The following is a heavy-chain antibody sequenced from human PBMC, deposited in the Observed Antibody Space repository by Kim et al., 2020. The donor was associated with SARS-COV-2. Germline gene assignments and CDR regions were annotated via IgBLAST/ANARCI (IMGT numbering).Heavy chain of an antibody. J-gene: IGHJ4*02. CDR3: AKTPRAATTFDY. Sequence: YADSEKGRFTIARDNYKNTLYIQMNSLKADDTALYYCAKTPRAATTFDYWGQRTLVTVSS. V-gene: IGHV3-23*01. D-gene: IGHD6-25*01.